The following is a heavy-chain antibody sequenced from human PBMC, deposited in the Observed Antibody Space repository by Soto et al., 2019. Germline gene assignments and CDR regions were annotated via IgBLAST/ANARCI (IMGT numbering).Heavy chain of an antibody. V-gene: IGHV3-21*01. CDR2: ISSSSSYI. CDR1: GFTFSSYS. J-gene: IGHJ6*02. CDR3: ARDAPMSAYYYGMDV. Sequence: EVQLVESGGGLVKPGGSLRLSCAASGFTFSSYSMNWVRQAPGKGLEWVSSISSSSSYIYYADSVKGRFTISRDNAKNSLYLQMNSLRAEDTAVYYCARDAPMSAYYYGMDVWGQGTTVTVSS.